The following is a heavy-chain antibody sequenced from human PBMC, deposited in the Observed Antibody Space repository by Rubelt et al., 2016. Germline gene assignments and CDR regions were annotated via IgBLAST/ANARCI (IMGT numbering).Heavy chain of an antibody. V-gene: IGHV1-2*06. CDR2: INPNSGGP. J-gene: IGHJ4*02. Sequence: QVQLVQSGAEVKKPGASVKVSCKASGYTFTSYGISWVRQAPGQGLEWMGRINPNSGGPNYAQKFQGRVTMTRDTSISTAYMELSRLRSDDTAVYYCARYSGSLTGSYFDYWGQGTLVTVSS. CDR1: GYTFTSYG. D-gene: IGHD1-26*01. CDR3: ARYSGSLTGSYFDY.